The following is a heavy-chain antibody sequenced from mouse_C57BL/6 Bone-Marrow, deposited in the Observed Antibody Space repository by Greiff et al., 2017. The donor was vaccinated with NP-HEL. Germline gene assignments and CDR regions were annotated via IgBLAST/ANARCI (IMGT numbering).Heavy chain of an antibody. Sequence: DVKLVESEGGLVQPGSSMKLSCTASGFTFSDYYMAWVRQVPETGLEWVANINYDGSSTYYLDSLKSRFIISRDSAKNILYLQMSSLKSEDTATYYCARGVRGSYAMDYWGQGTSVTVSS. CDR1: GFTFSDYY. CDR3: ARGVRGSYAMDY. D-gene: IGHD2-14*01. CDR2: INYDGSST. V-gene: IGHV5-16*01. J-gene: IGHJ4*01.